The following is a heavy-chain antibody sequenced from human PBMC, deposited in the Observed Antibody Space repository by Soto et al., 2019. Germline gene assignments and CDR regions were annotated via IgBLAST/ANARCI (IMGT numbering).Heavy chain of an antibody. CDR1: GGTFSSYA. CDR2: IIPIFGTA. D-gene: IGHD6-13*01. Sequence: VASVKVSCKASGGTFSSYAISWARQAPGQGREWMVGIIPIFGTANYAQKFQGRVTITADESTSTAYMELSSLRSEDTAVYYCARDLFGVPRWQQLENYYYYGMDVWGQGTTVTVSS. V-gene: IGHV1-69*13. CDR3: ARDLFGVPRWQQLENYYYYGMDV. J-gene: IGHJ6*02.